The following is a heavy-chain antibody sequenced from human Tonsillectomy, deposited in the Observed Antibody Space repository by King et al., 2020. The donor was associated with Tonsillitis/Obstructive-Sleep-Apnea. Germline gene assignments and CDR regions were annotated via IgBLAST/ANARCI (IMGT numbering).Heavy chain of an antibody. D-gene: IGHD3-3*01. CDR2: IYTSGST. V-gene: IGHV4-4*07. J-gene: IGHJ4*02. CDR1: GGSISSYY. CDR3: ARSPRQGGRITIFGVASYYFDY. Sequence: VQLQESGPGLVKPSETLSLTCTVSGGSISSYYLSWIRQPAGKGLEWIGRIYTSGSTNYNPSLKSRVTMSVDTSKNQFSLKLSSVTAADTAVYYCARSPRQGGRITIFGVASYYFDYWGQGTLVTVSS.